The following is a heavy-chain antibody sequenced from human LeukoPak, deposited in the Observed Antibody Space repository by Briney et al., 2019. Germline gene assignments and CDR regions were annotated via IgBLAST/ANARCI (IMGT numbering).Heavy chain of an antibody. V-gene: IGHV4-39*02. CDR1: GGSISSSSYY. Sequence: SETLSLTCTVSGGSISSSSYYWGWIRQPPGKGLEWIGSIYYSGSTYYNPSLKSRVTISVDTSKNQFSLKLSSVTAADTAVYYCARDLWPFTAFDYWGQGTLVTVSS. CDR3: ARDLWPFTAFDY. J-gene: IGHJ4*02. D-gene: IGHD2-21*01. CDR2: IYYSGST.